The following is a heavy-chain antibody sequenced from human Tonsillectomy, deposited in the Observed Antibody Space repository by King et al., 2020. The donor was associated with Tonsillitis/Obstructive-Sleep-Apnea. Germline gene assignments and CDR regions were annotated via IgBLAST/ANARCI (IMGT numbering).Heavy chain of an antibody. J-gene: IGHJ6*02. D-gene: IGHD6-13*01. CDR1: GFTFSNYW. CDR3: SSSGYLDYWGQGTLVTVSSGMDV. CDR2: IKQDGSEK. V-gene: IGHV3-7*03. Sequence: VQLVESGGGLVQPGGSLRLSCAASGFTFSNYWMTWVRQAPGKGLEWVANIKQDGSEKYYVDSVKGRFTASRDNAKNSLFLQMNSLRAEDTAVYYCSSSGYLDYWGQGTLVTVSSGMDVWGQGTTVTVSS.